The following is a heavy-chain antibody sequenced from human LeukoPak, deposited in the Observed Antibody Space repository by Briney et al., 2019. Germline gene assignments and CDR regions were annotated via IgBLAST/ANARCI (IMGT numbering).Heavy chain of an antibody. CDR2: IYGDGST. D-gene: IGHD4-23*01. CDR3: ARDLTYGGKRGYYFDY. J-gene: IGHJ4*02. CDR1: GFTFGDYA. V-gene: IGHV3-66*01. Sequence: TGGSLRLSCTASGFTFGDYAMNWVRQAPGKGLEWVSVIYGDGSTYYADSVKGRFTMSRDNSKNTVYLQMNSLRAEDTAVYYCARDLTYGGKRGYYFDYWGQGTLVTVSS.